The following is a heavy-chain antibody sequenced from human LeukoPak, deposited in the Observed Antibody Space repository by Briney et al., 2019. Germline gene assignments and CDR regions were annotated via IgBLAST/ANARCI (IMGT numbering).Heavy chain of an antibody. Sequence: ASVKVSCKASGYTFTSYGISWVRQAPGQGLEWMGWISAYNGNTNYAQKLQGRVTMTTDTSTSTAYMELSSLRSEDTAVYYCAIGVIDGDAFDIWGQGTMVTVSS. CDR3: AIGVIDGDAFDI. D-gene: IGHD2-21*01. CDR1: GYTFTSYG. J-gene: IGHJ3*02. CDR2: ISAYNGNT. V-gene: IGHV1-18*01.